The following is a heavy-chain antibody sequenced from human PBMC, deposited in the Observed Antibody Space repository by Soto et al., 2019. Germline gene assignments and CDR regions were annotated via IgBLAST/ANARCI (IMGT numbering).Heavy chain of an antibody. CDR3: TKVGGTSLPPIPVDY. Sequence: EVQLLESGGGLVQPGGSRRLSCAASGFTFSSYAMNWVRQAPGKGLEWVSTISGSGDNTYYADSVKGRFTISRDNSKNTLYLQMNSLRAEDTALYYCTKVGGTSLPPIPVDYWGQGTQVTVSS. J-gene: IGHJ4*02. CDR1: GFTFSSYA. V-gene: IGHV3-23*01. D-gene: IGHD2-2*02. CDR2: ISGSGDNT.